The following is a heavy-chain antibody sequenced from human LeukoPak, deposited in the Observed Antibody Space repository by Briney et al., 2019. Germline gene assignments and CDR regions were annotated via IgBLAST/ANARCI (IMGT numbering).Heavy chain of an antibody. CDR3: AKGDYDILTGYPPYTWFDP. Sequence: GGSLRLSCTASGFTFTNYGLHWVRQAPGKGLEWVAFIRFDGSKKYNAVSVKGRFTISRDNSKNTLYLQMNSLRPEDTAVYYCAKGDYDILTGYPPYTWFDPWGQGTLVTVSS. V-gene: IGHV3-30*02. D-gene: IGHD3-9*01. J-gene: IGHJ5*02. CDR2: IRFDGSKK. CDR1: GFTFTNYG.